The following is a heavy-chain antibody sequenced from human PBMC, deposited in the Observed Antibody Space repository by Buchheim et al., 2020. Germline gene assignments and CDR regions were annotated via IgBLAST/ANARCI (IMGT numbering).Heavy chain of an antibody. J-gene: IGHJ6*02. CDR2: ISYDGSNK. D-gene: IGHD3-10*01. CDR1: GFTFSSYA. Sequence: QVQLVESGGGVVQPGRSLRLSCAASGFTFSSYAMHWVRQAPGKGLEWVAVISYDGSNKYYADSVKGRFTISRDNSQNTLYLQMNSLRAEDTAVYYCARDRVITMVRGVISNYYGMDVWGQGTT. V-gene: IGHV3-30*14. CDR3: ARDRVITMVRGVISNYYGMDV.